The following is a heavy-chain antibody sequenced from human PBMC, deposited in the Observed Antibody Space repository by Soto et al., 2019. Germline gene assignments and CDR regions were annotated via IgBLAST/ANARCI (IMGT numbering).Heavy chain of an antibody. CDR1: GDSVSSDAAA. J-gene: IGHJ5*02. V-gene: IGHV6-1*01. Sequence: SQTLSLTCVISGDSVSSDAAAWNWVRQSPSRGLEWLGRTYYRSRWYNDYAVSVKSRITVNPDTSKNQFSLHLNSVTPEDTAVYYCTREGGDISGTRGWFDPWGQGTLVTVSS. D-gene: IGHD1-20*01. CDR2: TYYRSRWYN. CDR3: TREGGDISGTRGWFDP.